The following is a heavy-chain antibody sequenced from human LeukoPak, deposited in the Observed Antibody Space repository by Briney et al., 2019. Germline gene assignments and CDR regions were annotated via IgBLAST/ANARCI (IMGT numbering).Heavy chain of an antibody. CDR1: GGSISRSSYY. Sequence: SETLSLTCTVSGGSISRSSYYWGWIRQPTGKGLEWIGSIYYTGSTYYNPSLKSRVTMSVDMSKSQFSLKPSSVTAADTAVYYCARLGYTSGWHGGLDYWGQGTLVTVSS. V-gene: IGHV4-39*01. CDR3: ARLGYTSGWHGGLDY. J-gene: IGHJ4*02. CDR2: IYYTGST. D-gene: IGHD6-19*01.